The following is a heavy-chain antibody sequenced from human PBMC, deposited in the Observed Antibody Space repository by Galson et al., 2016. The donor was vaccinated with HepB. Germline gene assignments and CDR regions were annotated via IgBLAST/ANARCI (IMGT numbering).Heavy chain of an antibody. V-gene: IGHV4-39*01. CDR2: ILYSGNI. CDR3: ARREGVYYNYYFDY. Sequence: SETLSLTCTVSGGSISNINYYWDWIRQPPGKGLEWIGSILYSGNIYYNPSLKSRVTMSVDTSKNQFSLRLRSATAADTAVYYCARREGVYYNYYFDYWGKGARGTVS. D-gene: IGHD3-22*01. J-gene: IGHJ4*02. CDR1: GGSISNINYY.